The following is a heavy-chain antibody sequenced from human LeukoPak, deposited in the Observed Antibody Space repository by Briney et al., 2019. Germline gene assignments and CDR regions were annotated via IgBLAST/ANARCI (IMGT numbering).Heavy chain of an antibody. CDR2: ISPHNGNT. Sequence: ASVKVSCKASGYTFTSYGISWVRQTPGQGLEWMGWISPHNGNTNYARNLQGRFFMTTDTSTSTAYMELRGLRTDDTAIYYCARGIPAVAGVPQFYYMDVWGKGTTVTISS. CDR3: ARGIPAVAGVPQFYYMDV. V-gene: IGHV1-18*01. CDR1: GYTFTSYG. J-gene: IGHJ6*03. D-gene: IGHD3-10*01.